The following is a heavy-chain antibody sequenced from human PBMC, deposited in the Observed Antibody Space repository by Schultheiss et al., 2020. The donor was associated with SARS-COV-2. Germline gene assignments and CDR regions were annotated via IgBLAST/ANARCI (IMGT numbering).Heavy chain of an antibody. J-gene: IGHJ3*02. Sequence: GGSLRLSCAASGFTFSSDSMNWVRQAPGMGLEWVSSIGFTGNFISYADSVKGRFTVSRDNAKKSLYLEMNSLRAEDTAVYYCARDRIPGVGAFDIWGPGTVVTVSS. CDR3: ARDRIPGVGAFDI. V-gene: IGHV3-21*01. CDR1: GFTFSSDS. D-gene: IGHD2-21*01. CDR2: IGFTGNFI.